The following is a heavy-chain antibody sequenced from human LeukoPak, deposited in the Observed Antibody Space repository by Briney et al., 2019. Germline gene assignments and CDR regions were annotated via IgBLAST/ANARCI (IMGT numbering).Heavy chain of an antibody. J-gene: IGHJ1*01. CDR3: ARDPLPTVTPTNQIFQH. V-gene: IGHV1-2*02. CDR2: INPNSGRT. CDR1: GYTFTGYC. D-gene: IGHD4-17*01. Sequence: ASVKVSCKPSGYTFTGYCLNWVRQAPGQGLEWMGWINPNSGRTKFAQKIQDRVTMTRDTSISTAYMELSRLRSDDTAVYYCARDPLPTVTPTNQIFQHWGQGTLVTVSS.